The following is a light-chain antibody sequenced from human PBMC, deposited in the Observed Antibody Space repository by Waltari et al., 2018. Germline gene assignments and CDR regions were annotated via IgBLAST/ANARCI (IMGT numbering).Light chain of an antibody. Sequence: EIVLTQSPGTLSLSPGERATLPCRASQSVDKYLAWYQQKPGQAPRLLIYHASIRATGIPDRFSGSGSGTDFSLTISRLEPEDFAVYYCQKYVNLPATFGQGTKVEIK. V-gene: IGKV3-20*01. CDR3: QKYVNLPAT. CDR2: HAS. J-gene: IGKJ1*01. CDR1: QSVDKY.